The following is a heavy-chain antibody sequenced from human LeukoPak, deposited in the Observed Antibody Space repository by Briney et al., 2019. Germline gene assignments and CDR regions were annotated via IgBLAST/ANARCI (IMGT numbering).Heavy chain of an antibody. D-gene: IGHD2-2*01. V-gene: IGHV4-30-4*08. CDR1: GGSFSDYY. CDR2: IYYSGST. Sequence: KPSETLSLTCAVYGGSFSDYYWSWIRQPPGKGLEWIGYIYYSGSTYYNPSLKSRVTISVDTSKNQFSLKLSSVTAADTAVYYCARYLRYYYYYMDVWGKGTTVTVSS. CDR3: ARYLRYYYYYMDV. J-gene: IGHJ6*03.